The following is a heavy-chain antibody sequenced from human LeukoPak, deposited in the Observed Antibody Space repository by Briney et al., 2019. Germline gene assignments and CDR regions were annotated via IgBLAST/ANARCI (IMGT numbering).Heavy chain of an antibody. V-gene: IGHV3-48*03. CDR1: GFTFSSYE. CDR3: ATGYSSGWYFYFQY. Sequence: GGSLRLSCAASGFTFSSYEMNWVRQAPGKGLEWVSYISSSGSTIYYADSVKGRFTISRDNAKNSLYLRMDSLRAEDTAVHYCATGYSSGWYFYFQYWGQGTLVTVSS. J-gene: IGHJ1*01. CDR2: ISSSGSTI. D-gene: IGHD6-19*01.